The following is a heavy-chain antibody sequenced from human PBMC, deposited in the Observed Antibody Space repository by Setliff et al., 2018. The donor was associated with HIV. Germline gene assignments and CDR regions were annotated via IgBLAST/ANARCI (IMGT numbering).Heavy chain of an antibody. D-gene: IGHD2-2*01. V-gene: IGHV3-33*06. CDR3: AKGEVPAAIYYYYMDV. J-gene: IGHJ6*03. CDR1: GFTLSSYG. CDR2: IWYDGSNK. Sequence: GGSLRLSCAASGFTLSSYGMHWVRQAPGKGLEWVAVIWYDGSNKYYADSVKGRFTISRDNSKNTLYLQMNSLRAEDTAVYYCAKGEVPAAIYYYYMDVWGKGTTVTVSS.